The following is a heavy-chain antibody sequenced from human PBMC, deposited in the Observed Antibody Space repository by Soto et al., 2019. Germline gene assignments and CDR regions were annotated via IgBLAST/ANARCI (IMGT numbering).Heavy chain of an antibody. J-gene: IGHJ4*02. CDR1: GGSFSAYY. V-gene: IGHV4-34*02. Sequence: QVQLQQWGAGLLKPSETLSLTCAVYGGSFSAYYWNWIRQPPGKGLEWVGEINHGGYTNYNPSLTSRVTISVDTSKNQFSLKLSSVTAADTAVYYCARARCNSASCYSLEPIDYWGQGTLVTVSS. CDR2: INHGGYT. D-gene: IGHD2-2*02. CDR3: ARARCNSASCYSLEPIDY.